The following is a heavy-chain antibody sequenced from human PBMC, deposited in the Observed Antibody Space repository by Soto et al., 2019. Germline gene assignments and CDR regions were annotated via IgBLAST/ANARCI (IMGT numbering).Heavy chain of an antibody. Sequence: SENPSLTCTVTGDSINSRSYYWGWIRQPPGKGLEWIGSIYYSGRTYNNPSLRSRVSMSIDTSKDQFSLKLKSVTAADPALYFCARLRTSVVTQAYFDVWCPGFLVTV. D-gene: IGHD2-21*02. CDR1: GDSINSRSYY. J-gene: IGHJ4*02. CDR3: ARLRTSVVTQAYFDV. V-gene: IGHV4-39*01. CDR2: IYYSGRT.